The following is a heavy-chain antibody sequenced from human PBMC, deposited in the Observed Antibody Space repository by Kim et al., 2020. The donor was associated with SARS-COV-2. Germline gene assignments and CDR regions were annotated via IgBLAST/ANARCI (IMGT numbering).Heavy chain of an antibody. J-gene: IGHJ4*02. Sequence: GGSLRLSCAASGFIFRDYGMHWVRQAPGKGLEWVAVISYAGSNVYYVDSVKGRFTISRDNSKNTLFLQMNDLRPEDTAMYYCARDRQWLIPPTSDWGQGTLVIVSS. D-gene: IGHD6-19*01. V-gene: IGHV3-30*03. CDR3: ARDRQWLIPPTSD. CDR1: GFIFRDYG. CDR2: ISYAGSNV.